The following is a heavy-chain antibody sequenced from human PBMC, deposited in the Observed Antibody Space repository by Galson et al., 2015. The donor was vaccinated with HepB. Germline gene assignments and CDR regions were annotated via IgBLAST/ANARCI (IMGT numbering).Heavy chain of an antibody. CDR3: ARMYSSSWSTVDL. Sequence: SLRLSCAASGFTFNSYAMSWVRQAPGKGLEWVSSISGSGGSTYYADSVKGRFTISRDNSKNTLYLQMNSLRAEDTAIYYCARMYSSSWSTVDLWGQGTQVTVSS. CDR1: GFTFNSYA. J-gene: IGHJ5*02. CDR2: ISGSGGST. V-gene: IGHV3-23*01. D-gene: IGHD6-13*01.